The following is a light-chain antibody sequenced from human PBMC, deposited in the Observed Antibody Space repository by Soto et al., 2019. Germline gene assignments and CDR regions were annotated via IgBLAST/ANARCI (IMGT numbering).Light chain of an antibody. Sequence: QSVLTQPPSASGTPGQSVTISCSGTTSNIGKNTVNWYQKLPGTAPKLLIYKNDQRPSGVPDRFSGSKSGTSASLAVSGLHSEDVAEYYCAAWDDNLGGLVLFGGGTKLTVL. V-gene: IGLV1-44*01. CDR3: AAWDDNLGGLVL. CDR2: KND. J-gene: IGLJ3*02. CDR1: TSNIGKNT.